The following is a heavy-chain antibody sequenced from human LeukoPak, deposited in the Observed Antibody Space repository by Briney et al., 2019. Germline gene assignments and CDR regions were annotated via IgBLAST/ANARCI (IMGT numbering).Heavy chain of an antibody. CDR1: GGSISSYY. Sequence: SETLSLTCTVSGGSISSYYWSWIRQPPGKGLEWIGYIYYSGSTNYNPSLKSRVTISVDTSKNQFSLKLSSVTAADTAVYYCARDLFIPGCFDFWGQGTKVTGFS. CDR3: ARDLFIPGCFDF. CDR2: IYYSGST. V-gene: IGHV4-59*01. J-gene: IGHJ3*01. D-gene: IGHD3-16*02.